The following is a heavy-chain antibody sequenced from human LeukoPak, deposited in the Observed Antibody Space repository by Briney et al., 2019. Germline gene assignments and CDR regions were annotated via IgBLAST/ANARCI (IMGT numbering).Heavy chain of an antibody. CDR1: GGSVSSTTYY. CDR2: INYSGST. J-gene: IGHJ4*02. V-gene: IGHV4-39*01. D-gene: IGHD3-10*01. CDR3: ARYVVYGSGKYYFDY. Sequence: SETLSLTCTVSGGSVSSTTYYWSWIRQPPGKGLEWIASINYSGSTYYNPSLKSRVTISVDTSENQFSLKLSSVTAADTAVYYCARYVVYGSGKYYFDYWGQGTLVTGSS.